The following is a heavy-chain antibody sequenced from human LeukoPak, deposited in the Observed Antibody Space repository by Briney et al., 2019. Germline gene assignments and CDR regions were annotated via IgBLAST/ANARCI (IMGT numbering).Heavy chain of an antibody. D-gene: IGHD3-10*01. J-gene: IGHJ4*02. CDR2: IYYSGST. Sequence: SETLSLTCTVSGGSISSYYWSWIRQPPGEGLEWIGYIYYSGSTNYNPSLKSRVTISVDTSKNQFSLKLSSVTAADTAVYYCARRGSGSFFDYWGQGTLVTVSS. CDR3: ARRGSGSFFDY. CDR1: GGSISSYY. V-gene: IGHV4-59*08.